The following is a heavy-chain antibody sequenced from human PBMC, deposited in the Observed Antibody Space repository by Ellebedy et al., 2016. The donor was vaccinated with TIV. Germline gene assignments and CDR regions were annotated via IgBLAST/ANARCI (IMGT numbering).Heavy chain of an antibody. V-gene: IGHV3-15*01. CDR1: GFTFSNAW. CDR2: IKSKTDGGTT. D-gene: IGHD5-18*01. CDR3: TTEGQLWLNSYYFDY. J-gene: IGHJ4*02. Sequence: GGSLRLSXAASGFTFSNAWMSWVRQAPGKGLEWVGRIKSKTDGGTTDYAAPVKGRFTISRDDSKNTLYLQMNSLKTEDTAVYYCTTEGQLWLNSYYFDYWGQGTLVTVSS.